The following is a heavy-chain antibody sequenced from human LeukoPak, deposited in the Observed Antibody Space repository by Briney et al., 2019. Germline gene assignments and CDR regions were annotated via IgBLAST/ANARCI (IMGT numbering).Heavy chain of an antibody. Sequence: KSSETLPLTCAVYGGSFSGYYWSWIRQPPGKGLEWIGEINHSGSTNYNPSLKSRVTISVDTSKNQFSLKLSSVTAADTAVYYCARGVFGYWGQGTLVTVSS. V-gene: IGHV4-34*01. CDR1: GGSFSGYY. CDR2: INHSGST. J-gene: IGHJ4*02. CDR3: ARGVFGY.